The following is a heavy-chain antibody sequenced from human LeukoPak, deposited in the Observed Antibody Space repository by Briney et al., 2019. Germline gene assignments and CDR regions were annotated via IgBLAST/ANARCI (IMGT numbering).Heavy chain of an antibody. CDR2: IYYSGGT. CDR3: VRDLVATIDHYYYGMDV. V-gene: IGHV4-39*07. J-gene: IGHJ6*02. CDR1: GGSISSSSYY. D-gene: IGHD5-12*01. Sequence: SETLSLTCTVSGGSISSSSYYWGWIRQPPGKGLEWIGSIYYSGGTFYNPSLKSRVTISVDTSKNQLSLKLSSVTAADTAVYYCVRDLVATIDHYYYGMDVWGQGTTVTVSS.